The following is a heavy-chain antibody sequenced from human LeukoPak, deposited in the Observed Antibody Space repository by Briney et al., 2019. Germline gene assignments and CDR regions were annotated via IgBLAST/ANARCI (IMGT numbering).Heavy chain of an antibody. D-gene: IGHD3-10*01. Sequence: SETLSLTCSVSGGSLSTDFWSWIRQPPGKGLEWIGEINHSGSTNYNPSLKSRVTISVDTSKNQFSLKLSSVTAADTAVYYCARGVRYWGQGTLVTVSS. CDR1: GGSLSTDF. J-gene: IGHJ4*02. V-gene: IGHV4-34*01. CDR3: ARGVRY. CDR2: INHSGST.